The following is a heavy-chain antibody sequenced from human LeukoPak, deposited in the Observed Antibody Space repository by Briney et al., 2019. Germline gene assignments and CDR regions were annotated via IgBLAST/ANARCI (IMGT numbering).Heavy chain of an antibody. CDR2: ISTSSTYI. CDR1: GFTFSKYS. J-gene: IGHJ4*02. D-gene: IGHD1-26*01. CDR3: ARAKTSGSYVYDY. V-gene: IGHV3-21*01. Sequence: PGGSLRLSCAASGFTFSKYSMNWVRQAPGKGLEWVSSISTSSTYIYYADSMKGRFTVSRDNAKKSLYLQMSSLRAKDTAVYYCARAKTSGSYVYDYWGQGALVTVSS.